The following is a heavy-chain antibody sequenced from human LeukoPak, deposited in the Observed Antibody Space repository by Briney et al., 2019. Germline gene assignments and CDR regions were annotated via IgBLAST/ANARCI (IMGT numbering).Heavy chain of an antibody. Sequence: GGSLRLSCAASGFTFSNYWMHWVRQAPGKGLVWVSRIKGDGSHTIYADSVKGRFTISRDNAKNTLYLQMKSLRAENTAVYYCVRDWDHFDFDSWGQGTLVTVSS. J-gene: IGHJ5*01. D-gene: IGHD3-9*01. CDR1: GFTFSNYW. CDR3: VRDWDHFDFDS. V-gene: IGHV3-74*01. CDR2: IKGDGSHT.